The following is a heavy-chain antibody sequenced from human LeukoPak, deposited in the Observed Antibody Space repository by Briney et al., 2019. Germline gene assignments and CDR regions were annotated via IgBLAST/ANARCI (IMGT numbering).Heavy chain of an antibody. D-gene: IGHD3-10*01. J-gene: IGHJ4*02. Sequence: ASVKVSCKASGYTFTSYGISWVRQATGQGLEWMGWISAYNGNTNYAQKLQGRVTMTTDTSTSTAYMELRSLRSDDTAVYYCARGGVARGVIMKFDYWGQGTLVTVSS. CDR1: GYTFTSYG. CDR2: ISAYNGNT. V-gene: IGHV1-18*01. CDR3: ARGGVARGVIMKFDY.